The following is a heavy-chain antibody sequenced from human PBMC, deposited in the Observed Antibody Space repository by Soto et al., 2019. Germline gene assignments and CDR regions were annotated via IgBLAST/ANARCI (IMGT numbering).Heavy chain of an antibody. V-gene: IGHV4-59*08. Sequence: QVQLQESGPGLVKPSETLSLTCTVSGGSISSYYWSWIRQPPGKGLEWIGYIYYSGSTNYTPSLKSRVTISVDTSKNQFSRKLSSVTAADTAVYYCARHHHYCSGSYYNDEESCFDPWGKGTLVTVSS. CDR1: GGSISSYY. CDR2: IYYSGST. J-gene: IGHJ5*02. D-gene: IGHD3-10*01. CDR3: ARHHHYCSGSYYNDEESCFDP.